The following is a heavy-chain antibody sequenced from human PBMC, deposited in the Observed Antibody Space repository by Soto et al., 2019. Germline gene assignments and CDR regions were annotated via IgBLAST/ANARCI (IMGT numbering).Heavy chain of an antibody. CDR3: ARDLLAVAGRFDP. D-gene: IGHD6-19*01. CDR2: ISSSGSTI. Sequence: GGSLRLSCAASGFTFNDYYRSWMRQAPGKGLEWVSYISSSGSTIYYADSVKGRFTISRDNAKNSLYLQMNSLRAEDTAVYYCARDLLAVAGRFDPWGQGTLVTVYS. CDR1: GFTFNDYY. J-gene: IGHJ5*02. V-gene: IGHV3-11*01.